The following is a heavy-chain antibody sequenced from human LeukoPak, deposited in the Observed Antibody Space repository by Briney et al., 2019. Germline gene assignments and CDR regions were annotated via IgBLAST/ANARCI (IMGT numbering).Heavy chain of an antibody. V-gene: IGHV4-59*08. CDR3: ARQGIVGATTYYFDY. CDR2: IYYSGST. Sequence: PSETLSLTCTVSGGSISSYYWSWIRQPPGKRLEWIGYIYYSGSTNYNPSLKSRVTISVDTSKNQFSLKLSSVTAADTAVYYCARQGIVGATTYYFDYWGQGTLVTVSS. CDR1: GGSISSYY. D-gene: IGHD1-26*01. J-gene: IGHJ4*02.